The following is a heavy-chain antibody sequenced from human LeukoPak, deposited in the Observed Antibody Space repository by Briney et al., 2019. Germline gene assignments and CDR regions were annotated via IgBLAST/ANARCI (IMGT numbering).Heavy chain of an antibody. V-gene: IGHV4-34*01. J-gene: IGHJ4*02. CDR1: GGSISSYY. CDR3: ARGFNDSSGYYVYFDY. CDR2: INHSGST. D-gene: IGHD3-22*01. Sequence: KPSETLSLTCTVSGGSISSYYWSWIRQPPGKGLEWIGEINHSGSTNYNPSLKSRVTISVDTSKNQFSLKLSSVTAADTAVYYCARGFNDSSGYYVYFDYWGQGTLVTVSS.